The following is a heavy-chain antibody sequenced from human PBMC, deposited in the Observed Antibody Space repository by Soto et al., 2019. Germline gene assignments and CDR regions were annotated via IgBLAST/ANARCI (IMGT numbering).Heavy chain of an antibody. CDR3: VRGWYSGVIWFDP. Sequence: SQTLSLTCAISGDSFSSNSAAWNWIRQSPSRGLEWLGRTYYKSQWYYDYVPSVEGRITINPDTSKNQFSLQLNSVTPEDTAVYYCVRGWYSGVIWFDPWGQGTLVTVSS. CDR1: GDSFSSNSAA. CDR2: TYYKSQWYY. V-gene: IGHV6-1*01. J-gene: IGHJ5*02. D-gene: IGHD6-19*01.